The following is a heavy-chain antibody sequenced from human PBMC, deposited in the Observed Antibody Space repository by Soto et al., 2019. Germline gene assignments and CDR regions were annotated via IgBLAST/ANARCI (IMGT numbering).Heavy chain of an antibody. Sequence: QVQLVQSGGEVKKPGASVKVSCQASGYTFSDYAIIWVRQAPGQGLEWMGWISASTRNTDQAQNFQGRVIMTLDTSTNTDYMELRSLRSDDTAVYYCVRCYCSVGSCYACWHFDLWGRGTLVTVSS. V-gene: IGHV1-18*01. CDR2: ISASTRNT. CDR1: GYTFSDYA. J-gene: IGHJ2*01. D-gene: IGHD2-15*01. CDR3: VRCYCSVGSCYACWHFDL.